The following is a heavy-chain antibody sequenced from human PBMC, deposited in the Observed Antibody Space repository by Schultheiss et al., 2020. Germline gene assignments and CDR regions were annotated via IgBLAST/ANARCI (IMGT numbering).Heavy chain of an antibody. Sequence: GGSLRLSCAASGFTFSDHSMTWVRQAPGKGLEWLSYISGSSTIIHYADSVKGRFTISRDNAQNSLYLQMNSLRADDTAVYYCARDRKEIWSGYYLGGPPKPKYYYYYGMDVWGQGTTVTVSS. D-gene: IGHD3-3*01. CDR3: ARDRKEIWSGYYLGGPPKPKYYYYYGMDV. V-gene: IGHV3-48*01. CDR1: GFTFSDHS. J-gene: IGHJ6*02. CDR2: ISGSSTII.